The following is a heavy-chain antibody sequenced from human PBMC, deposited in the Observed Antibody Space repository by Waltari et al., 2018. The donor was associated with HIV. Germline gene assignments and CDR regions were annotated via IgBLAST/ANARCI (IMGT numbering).Heavy chain of an antibody. CDR1: GMSFSYAW. J-gene: IGHJ5*02. Sequence: EVQLVESGGAIVKPGESLRLSCAVSGMSFSYAWMSWVRQAPGKGLEWIARITTKADGESVDYAEVVRDRFTITRDESTSTLFLQMSSLKTEDTALYYCSTSGWLDHWGQGTRVTVSS. D-gene: IGHD6-25*01. CDR2: ITTKADGESV. CDR3: STSGWLDH. V-gene: IGHV3-15*02.